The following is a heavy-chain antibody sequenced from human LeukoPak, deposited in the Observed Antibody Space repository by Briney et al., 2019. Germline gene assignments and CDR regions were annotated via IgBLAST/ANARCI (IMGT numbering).Heavy chain of an antibody. V-gene: IGHV3-15*01. D-gene: IGHD6-13*01. J-gene: IGHJ4*02. CDR3: TTDSDSSWPESFDY. Sequence: GSSLIICCAASGFTFSSAWMSWVRQAPGKGLEWVGRIKSKTDGGTTDYAAPVTGRFTISRDDSKNTLYLQMNSLKTEDTAVYYCTTDSDSSWPESFDYWGQGTLVTVSS. CDR2: IKSKTDGGTT. CDR1: GFTFSSAW.